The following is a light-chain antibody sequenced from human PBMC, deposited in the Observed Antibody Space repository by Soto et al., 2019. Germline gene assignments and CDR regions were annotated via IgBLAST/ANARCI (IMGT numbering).Light chain of an antibody. CDR1: SSDVGKYNL. CDR2: QGY. V-gene: IGLV2-23*01. CDR3: CAYAATYTYV. Sequence: QSALTQPASVSGSPGQSITISCTGTSSDVGKYNLVSWYQQHPGKAPKVMILQGYKRPSGVSNRFSGSKFGSTASLTISGLQAEDEAEYYCCAYAATYTYVFGTGTKVTVL. J-gene: IGLJ1*01.